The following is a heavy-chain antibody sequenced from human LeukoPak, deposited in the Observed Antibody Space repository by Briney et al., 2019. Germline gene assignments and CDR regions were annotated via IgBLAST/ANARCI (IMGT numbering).Heavy chain of an antibody. V-gene: IGHV1-69*13. J-gene: IGHJ6*02. Sequence: ASVKVSCKASGYTFTSYYMHWVRQAPGQGLEWMGGIIPIFGTANYAQKFQGRVTITADESTSTAYMELSSLRSEDTAVYYCARDHVMITFGGVISYYYYGMDVWGQGTTVTVSS. CDR3: ARDHVMITFGGVISYYYYGMDV. D-gene: IGHD3-16*02. CDR1: GYTFTSYY. CDR2: IIPIFGTA.